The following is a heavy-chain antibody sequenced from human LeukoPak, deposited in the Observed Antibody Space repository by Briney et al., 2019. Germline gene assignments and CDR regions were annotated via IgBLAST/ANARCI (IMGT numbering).Heavy chain of an antibody. D-gene: IGHD6-19*01. CDR2: IYTGGST. J-gene: IGHJ5*02. V-gene: IGHV4-61*02. CDR1: GGSISSGSYY. Sequence: PSQTLSLTCTVSGGSISSGSYYWSWIRQPAGKGLEWIGRIYTGGSTNYNPSLKSRVTISVDTSKNQFSLKLSSVTAADTAVYYCARGSSAVAFNWFDPWGQGTLVTVSS. CDR3: ARGSSAVAFNWFDP.